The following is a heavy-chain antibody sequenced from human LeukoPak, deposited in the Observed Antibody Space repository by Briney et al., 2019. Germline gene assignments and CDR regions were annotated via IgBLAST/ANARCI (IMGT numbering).Heavy chain of an antibody. D-gene: IGHD3-10*01. CDR3: ARDSDYYGSGSSGYFDY. CDR2: IYYSGST. V-gene: IGHV4-31*03. CDR1: GGSITSGDYY. J-gene: IGHJ4*02. Sequence: SQTLSLTCTFSGGSITSGDYYWSWIRQHPGKGLEWIGYIYYSGSTYYNPSLKSRVTLSVDTSKNQFSLKLSSVTAADTAVYYCARDSDYYGSGSSGYFDYWGQGTLVTVSS.